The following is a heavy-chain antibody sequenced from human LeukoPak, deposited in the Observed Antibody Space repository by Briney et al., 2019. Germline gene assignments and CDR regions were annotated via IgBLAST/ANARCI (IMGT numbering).Heavy chain of an antibody. V-gene: IGHV4-30-2*01. D-gene: IGHD2-21*02. J-gene: IGHJ4*02. Sequence: SETLSLTCAVSGGSISSGGYSWSWIRQPPGKGLRWIGYIYHSGSTYYNPSLKSRVTISVDRSKNQFSLKLSSVTAADTAVYYCARAYCGGDCYIDYWGQGTLVTVSS. CDR2: IYHSGST. CDR3: ARAYCGGDCYIDY. CDR1: GGSISSGGYS.